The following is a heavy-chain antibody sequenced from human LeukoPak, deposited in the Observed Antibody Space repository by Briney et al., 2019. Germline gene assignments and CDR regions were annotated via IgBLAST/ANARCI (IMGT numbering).Heavy chain of an antibody. D-gene: IGHD6-19*01. CDR2: ISSSGST. J-gene: IGHJ1*01. CDR1: GDSISSGDYY. CDR3: ARGIAVAGNFQH. Sequence: PSETLSLTCTVSGDSISSGDYYWSWIRQPAGKGLEWIGRISSSGSTNYNPSLKSRVTISVDTSKNQFSLKLSSVTAADTAVYYCARGIAVAGNFQHWGQGTLVTVSS. V-gene: IGHV4-61*02.